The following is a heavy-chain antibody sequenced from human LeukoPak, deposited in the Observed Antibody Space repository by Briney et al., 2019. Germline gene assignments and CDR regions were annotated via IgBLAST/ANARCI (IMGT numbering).Heavy chain of an antibody. CDR2: IIPMLGRS. D-gene: IGHD5-18*01. V-gene: IGHV1-69*05. Sequence: ASVKASCKASGGSFSSYGISWVRQAPGQGLEWMGGIIPMLGRSNYAQKSQGRVTISTDESTSTAYLEMSSLRSEDTAVYYCAREDHTANNWFDPWGQGTLVTVSS. CDR1: GGSFSSYG. J-gene: IGHJ5*02. CDR3: AREDHTANNWFDP.